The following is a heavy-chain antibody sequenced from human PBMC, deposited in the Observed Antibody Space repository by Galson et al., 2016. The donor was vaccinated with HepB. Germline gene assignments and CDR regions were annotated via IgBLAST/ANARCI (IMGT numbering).Heavy chain of an antibody. CDR2: ISAYNGNT. D-gene: IGHD3-10*01. CDR1: GYTFTSYG. V-gene: IGHV1-18*01. J-gene: IGHJ4*02. Sequence: SVKVSCKASGYTFTSYGISWVRQAPGQGLEWMGWISAYNGNTNFAQKLQGRVTMTTHTSTSTAYMELRSLRSGDTAVYYCARDSGFRAADNDDYWGQGTLVTVSS. CDR3: ARDSGFRAADNDDY.